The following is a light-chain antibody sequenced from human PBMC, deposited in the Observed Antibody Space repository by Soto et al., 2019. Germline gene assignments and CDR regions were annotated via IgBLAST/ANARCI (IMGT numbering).Light chain of an antibody. Sequence: DIQMTQSPSALCASVGDRVTTTCRASQSISSWLAWYQQKPGKAPNLLIYAASSLHSGVPSRFSGSGSGTDFTLTISSLQPEDLATYYCQKRFSSPPWTVGKGTKVDIK. CDR1: QSISSW. CDR2: AAS. J-gene: IGKJ1*01. CDR3: QKRFSSPPWT. V-gene: IGKV1-39*01.